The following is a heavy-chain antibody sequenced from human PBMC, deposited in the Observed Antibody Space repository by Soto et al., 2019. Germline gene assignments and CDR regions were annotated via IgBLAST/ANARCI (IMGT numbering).Heavy chain of an antibody. CDR2: INHSGST. D-gene: IGHD1-1*01. CDR3: ATRSRRWAGTGY. V-gene: IGHV4-34*01. CDR1: GGSFSGYY. J-gene: IGHJ4*02. Sequence: SETLSLTCAVYGGSFSGYYWSWIRQPPGKGLEWIGEINHSGSTNYNPSLKSRVTISVDTSKNQFSLKLSSVTAADTAVYYCATRSRRWAGTGYWGQGTLVTVSS.